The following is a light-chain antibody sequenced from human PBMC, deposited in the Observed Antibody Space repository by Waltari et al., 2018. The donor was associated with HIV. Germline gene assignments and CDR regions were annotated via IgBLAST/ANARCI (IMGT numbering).Light chain of an antibody. J-gene: IGKJ2*01. Sequence: VLTQAALASPVTVGQPASFSCRSSQSLLHRGGDTFLTWLHQRPGQPPRLLLYKVSKRFSGVPDRISGDGAGTNFTLKISRVQPDDAGIYYCMQATHFPRTFGRGPSWRSN. CDR2: KVS. CDR1: QSLLHRGGDTF. V-gene: IGKV2-24*01. CDR3: MQATHFPRT.